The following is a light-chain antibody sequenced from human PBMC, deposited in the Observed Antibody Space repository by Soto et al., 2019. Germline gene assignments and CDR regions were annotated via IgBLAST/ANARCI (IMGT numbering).Light chain of an antibody. CDR1: QSISNY. V-gene: IGKV1-39*01. Sequence: DIQMTQSPSSLSASVGDSVTITCRASQSISNYLNWYQQKPGKAPKLLVYAASSLQSGVPSRFSGSGSGTDFTLTISSLQPEDYATYYFQQSYSTPFTFGPGTKVDI. CDR2: AAS. J-gene: IGKJ3*01. CDR3: QQSYSTPFT.